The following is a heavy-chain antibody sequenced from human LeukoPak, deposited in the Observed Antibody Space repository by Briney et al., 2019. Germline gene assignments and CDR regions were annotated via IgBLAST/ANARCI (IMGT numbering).Heavy chain of an antibody. D-gene: IGHD1-26*01. Sequence: SETLSLTCTVSGGSISSYYWSWIRQPPGKGLEWIGYIYYSGSTNYNPSLKSRVTISVDTSKNQFSLKLSSVTAADTAVYYCAKEGSKMSGSYREGAFDIWGQGTMVTVSS. CDR3: AKEGSKMSGSYREGAFDI. CDR1: GGSISSYY. CDR2: IYYSGST. J-gene: IGHJ3*02. V-gene: IGHV4-59*12.